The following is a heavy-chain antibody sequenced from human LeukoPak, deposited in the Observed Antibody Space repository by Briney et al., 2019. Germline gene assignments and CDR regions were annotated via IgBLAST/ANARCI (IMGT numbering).Heavy chain of an antibody. Sequence: GGSLRLSCAASGFTFSNYDMHWVRQTTGKGLEWVSVVGTVGETYYPGSVKGRFTISRENAKNSLYLQMNSLRAGDTAVYYCVASINLNFGYWGQGTLVTVSS. D-gene: IGHD2/OR15-2a*01. V-gene: IGHV3-13*01. J-gene: IGHJ4*02. CDR1: GFTFSNYD. CDR2: VGTVGET. CDR3: VASINLNFGY.